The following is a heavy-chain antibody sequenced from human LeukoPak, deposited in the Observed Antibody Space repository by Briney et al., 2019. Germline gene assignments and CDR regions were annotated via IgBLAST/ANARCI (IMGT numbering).Heavy chain of an antibody. V-gene: IGHV4-4*07. D-gene: IGHD3-10*01. J-gene: IGHJ3*02. CDR1: GGSISSYY. CDR3: AKSNGYGLVDI. Sequence: SETLSLTCTVSGGSISSYYWSWVRQPAGKGLEWIGRIYTSGSTNYNPSLKSRVTMSVDTSKNQFSLKLNSVTAADTAVYYCAKSNGYGLVDIWGQGTMVTVSS. CDR2: IYTSGST.